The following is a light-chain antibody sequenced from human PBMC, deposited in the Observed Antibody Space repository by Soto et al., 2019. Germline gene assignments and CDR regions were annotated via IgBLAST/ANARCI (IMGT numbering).Light chain of an antibody. CDR2: GAS. V-gene: IGKV3-15*01. CDR1: QTVNSN. Sequence: EIVMRRSPATLSVSPRESASHSIMASQTVNSNLAWYQQKSGQAPRLLIYGASTRATGIPARFSGSGSGTEFTLTISSLQSEDFAVYYCQQYGSSQITFGQGTRLEI. J-gene: IGKJ5*01. CDR3: QQYGSSQIT.